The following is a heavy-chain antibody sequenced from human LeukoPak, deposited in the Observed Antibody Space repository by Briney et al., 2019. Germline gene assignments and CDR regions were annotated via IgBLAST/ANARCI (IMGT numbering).Heavy chain of an antibody. Sequence: SETLSLTCTVSGGSISSYYWSWIRQPAGKGPEWIGRIYTSGSTNYNPSLKSRVTMSVDTSKNQFSLKLSSVTAADTAVYYCARGFRGYAPSTSYYYGMDVWGQGTTVTVSS. J-gene: IGHJ6*02. CDR3: ARGFRGYAPSTSYYYGMDV. V-gene: IGHV4-4*07. CDR1: GGSISSYY. CDR2: IYTSGST. D-gene: IGHD5-12*01.